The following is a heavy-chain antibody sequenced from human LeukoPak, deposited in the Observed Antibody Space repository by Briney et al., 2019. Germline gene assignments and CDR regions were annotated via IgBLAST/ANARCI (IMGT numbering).Heavy chain of an antibody. J-gene: IGHJ6*03. CDR2: IYYSGST. CDR1: DGSISSYY. CDR3: ARWYYYYMDV. Sequence: TSETLSLTCTVSDGSISSYYWSWIRQPPGKGLEWIGYIYYSGSTNYNPSLKSRVTISVDTSKNQFSLKLSSVTAADTAVDYCARWYYYYMDVWGKGTTITVSS. V-gene: IGHV4-59*01.